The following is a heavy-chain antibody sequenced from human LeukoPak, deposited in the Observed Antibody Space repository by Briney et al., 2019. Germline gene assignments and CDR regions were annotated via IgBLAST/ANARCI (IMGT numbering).Heavy chain of an antibody. D-gene: IGHD3-22*01. CDR3: AKQAYDSPRTDFDY. Sequence: GGSLRFSCAASGSTFSRYAMSWVRQAPGKGLKWVSGVSTSGGITYYANSVKGRFTISRDNSKNTLHLQMNSLRAEDTAIYSCAKQAYDSPRTDFDYWGQGTLVTVSS. J-gene: IGHJ4*02. CDR2: VSTSGGIT. CDR1: GSTFSRYA. V-gene: IGHV3-23*01.